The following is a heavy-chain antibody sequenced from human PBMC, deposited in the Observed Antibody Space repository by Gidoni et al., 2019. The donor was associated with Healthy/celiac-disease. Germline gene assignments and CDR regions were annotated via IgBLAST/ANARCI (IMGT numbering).Heavy chain of an antibody. CDR2: IIPIFGTA. J-gene: IGHJ6*02. CDR3: ARDGRGVVVPANYYYGMDV. CDR1: GGTFSSYA. D-gene: IGHD2-2*01. V-gene: IGHV1-69*01. Sequence: QVQLVQSGAEVKKPGSSVTVSCQASGGTFSSYAISWVRQAPGQGLEWMGGIIPIFGTANYAQKFQGRVTITADESTSTAYMELSSLRSEDTAVYYCARDGRGVVVPANYYYGMDVWGQGTTVTVSS.